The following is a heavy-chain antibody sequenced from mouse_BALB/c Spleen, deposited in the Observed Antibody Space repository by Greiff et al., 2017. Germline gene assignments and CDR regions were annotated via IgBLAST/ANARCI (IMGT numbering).Heavy chain of an antibody. Sequence: EVMLVESGGGLVKPGGSLKLSCAASGFAFSSYDMSWVRQTPEKRLEWVAYISSGGGSTYYPDTVKGRFTISRDNAKNTLYLQMSSLKSEDTAMYYCARRENWEAMDYWGQGTSVTVSS. V-gene: IGHV5-12-1*01. CDR2: ISSGGGST. D-gene: IGHD4-1*01. J-gene: IGHJ4*01. CDR3: ARRENWEAMDY. CDR1: GFAFSSYD.